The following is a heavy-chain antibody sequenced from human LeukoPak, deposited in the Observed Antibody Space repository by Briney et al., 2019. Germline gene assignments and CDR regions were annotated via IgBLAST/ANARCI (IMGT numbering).Heavy chain of an antibody. J-gene: IGHJ5*02. D-gene: IGHD2-2*01. Sequence: SETLSLTCTVSGGSISSYYWSWIRQPPGKGLEWIGYIYDSGSTDYNPSLKSRVTISVGTSKNQFSLKLNSVTAADTAVYYCARGSTSWYHWGQGTLVTVSS. CDR1: GGSISSYY. CDR2: IYDSGST. V-gene: IGHV4-59*08. CDR3: ARGSTSWYH.